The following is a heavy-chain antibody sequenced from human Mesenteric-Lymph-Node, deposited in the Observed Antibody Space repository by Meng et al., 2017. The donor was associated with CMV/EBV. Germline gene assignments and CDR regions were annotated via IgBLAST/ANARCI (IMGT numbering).Heavy chain of an antibody. D-gene: IGHD6-6*01. V-gene: IGHV1-69*10. CDR2: IIPMLGTP. CDR3: ARGYSSFSTWGALYGMDV. CDR1: GGTFSTYA. Sequence: SVKVSCKASGGTFSTYAINWVRQAPGQGLEWMGGIIPMLGTPNYAQRLQGRVTITADKSTSTAYMELSSLTSDDTAVYYCARGYSSFSTWGALYGMDVWGQGTTVTVSS. J-gene: IGHJ6*02.